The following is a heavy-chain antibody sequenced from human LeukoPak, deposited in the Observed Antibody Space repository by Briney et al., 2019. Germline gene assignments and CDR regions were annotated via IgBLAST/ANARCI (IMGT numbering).Heavy chain of an antibody. CDR1: GFTFSSYG. CDR2: IWYAGSNK. D-gene: IGHD2-8*02. J-gene: IGHJ6*03. CDR3: AKDLVAGRYYYFSTGA. V-gene: IGHV3-33*06. Sequence: PGRSLRLSCAASGFTFSSYGMRWVRQAPGKGLEWVAVIWYAGSNKYYAHSLKGRFTISRDNSKNTLYLQMNILRAQDTAVYYCAKDLVAGRYYYFSTGAWGKGSTATVS.